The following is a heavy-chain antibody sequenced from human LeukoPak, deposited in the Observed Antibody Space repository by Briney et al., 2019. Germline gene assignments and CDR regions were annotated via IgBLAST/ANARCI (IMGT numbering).Heavy chain of an antibody. CDR1: GGSINSGDYY. J-gene: IGHJ4*02. Sequence: SETLSLTCTVSGGSINSGDYYWSWIRQPPGKGLEWFGYIYYSGSTYYNPSLKSRVTISVDTSKNQFSLKLSSVTAADTAAYYCARVTPYDYVWGSYRYSYYFDYWGQGTLVTVSS. V-gene: IGHV4-30-4*01. CDR2: IYYSGST. CDR3: ARVTPYDYVWGSYRYSYYFDY. D-gene: IGHD3-16*02.